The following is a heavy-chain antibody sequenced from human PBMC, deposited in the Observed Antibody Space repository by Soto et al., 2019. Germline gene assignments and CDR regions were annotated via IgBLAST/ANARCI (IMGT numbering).Heavy chain of an antibody. J-gene: IGHJ2*01. Sequence: GGSLRLSCAASGFTFSSHDMHWVRQATGKGLEWVSAIGTAGDTYYPGSVKGRFTISRENAKNSFYLQMYSLRAGDAALYYSARSCSGGCSIRGWYCDLWGRGTLVTVSS. V-gene: IGHV3-13*01. CDR3: ARSCSGGCSIRGWYCDL. D-gene: IGHD2-15*01. CDR1: GFTFSSHD. CDR2: IGTAGDT.